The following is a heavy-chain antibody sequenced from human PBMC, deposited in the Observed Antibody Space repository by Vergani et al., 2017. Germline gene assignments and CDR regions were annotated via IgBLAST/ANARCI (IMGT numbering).Heavy chain of an antibody. CDR2: IIPILGIA. D-gene: IGHD6-13*01. CDR3: ARDYSSSWPDHVVYYFDY. J-gene: IGHJ4*02. Sequence: QVQLVQSGAEVKKPGSSVKVSCKASGGTFSSYTISWVRQAPGQGLEWMGRIIPILGIANYAQKFQGRVTITADKSTSTAYMELSSLRSEDTAVYYCARDYSSSWPDHVVYYFDYWGQGTLVTVSS. V-gene: IGHV1-69*08. CDR1: GGTFSSYT.